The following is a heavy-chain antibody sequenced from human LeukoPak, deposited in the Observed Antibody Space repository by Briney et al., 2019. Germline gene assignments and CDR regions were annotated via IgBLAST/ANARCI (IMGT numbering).Heavy chain of an antibody. CDR1: GFPFSSYA. CDR2: ISGSGGST. V-gene: IGHV3-23*01. Sequence: GGSLRLSCAASGFPFSSYAMSWCRPAPGKGREWVSGISGSGGSTYYADSVKGRFTISRDNAKNSLYLQMNSLRAEDTAVYYCASGGYCSSGVCYGAFGYWGQGTLVTVSS. D-gene: IGHD2-8*01. CDR3: ASGGYCSSGVCYGAFGY. J-gene: IGHJ4*02.